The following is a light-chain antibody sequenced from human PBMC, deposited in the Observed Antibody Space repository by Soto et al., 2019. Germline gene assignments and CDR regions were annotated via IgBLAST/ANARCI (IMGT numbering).Light chain of an antibody. Sequence: DIQMTQSPTSLSASVGDRVTITCRASQGIRDFVAWYQQKPGKAPQLLIYAASTLQSGVPSRFSGSGSGTDFTLTINSLQPEDVATYSCQKYSSVPVFGPGIKVEIK. CDR2: AAS. CDR1: QGIRDF. CDR3: QKYSSVPV. J-gene: IGKJ3*01. V-gene: IGKV1-27*01.